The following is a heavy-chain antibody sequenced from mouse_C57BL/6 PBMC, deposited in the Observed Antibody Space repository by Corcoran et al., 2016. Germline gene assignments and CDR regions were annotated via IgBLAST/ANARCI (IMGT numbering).Heavy chain of an antibody. Sequence: EVQLQQSGPELVKPGASVKIPCKASGYTFTDYNMEWVKQSHGKSLEWIGDINPNNGGTIYNQKFKGKATLTVDKSSSTAYLELRSLTSEDTAGYYGARRLVFLDYGGQGTPLTVSS. V-gene: IGHV1-18*01. CDR2: INPNNGGT. J-gene: IGHJ2*01. D-gene: IGHD2-2*01. CDR1: GYTFTDYN. CDR3: ARRLVFLDY.